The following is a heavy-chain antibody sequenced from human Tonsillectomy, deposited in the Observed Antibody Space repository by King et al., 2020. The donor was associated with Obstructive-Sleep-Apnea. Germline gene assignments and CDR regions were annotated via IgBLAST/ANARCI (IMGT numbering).Heavy chain of an antibody. CDR2: IWYDGSKN. J-gene: IGHJ3*02. CDR3: ARDPQRTFDI. CDR1: GFTFSSHG. V-gene: IGHV3-33*01. Sequence: QLVQSGGGVGQPGRSLRLSCAASGFTFSSHGFHWVRQAPGKGLEWVAAIWYDGSKNFYADSVEGRFTLSRDNSRNTLFLQMNSLRVEDTAVYYCARDPQRTFDIWGQGTMVTVSS.